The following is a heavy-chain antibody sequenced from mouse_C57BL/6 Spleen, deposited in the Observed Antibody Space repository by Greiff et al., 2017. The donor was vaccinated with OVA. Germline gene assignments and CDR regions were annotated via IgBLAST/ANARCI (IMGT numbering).Heavy chain of an antibody. Sequence: VMLVESGPELVKPGASVKISCKASGYAFSSSWMNWVKQRPGKGLEWIGRIYPGDGDTNYNGKFKGKATLTADKSSSTAYMQLSSLTSEDSAVYFCARRYYGSDWYFDVWGTGTTVTVSS. V-gene: IGHV1-82*01. D-gene: IGHD1-1*01. CDR2: IYPGDGDT. CDR1: GYAFSSSW. CDR3: ARRYYGSDWYFDV. J-gene: IGHJ1*03.